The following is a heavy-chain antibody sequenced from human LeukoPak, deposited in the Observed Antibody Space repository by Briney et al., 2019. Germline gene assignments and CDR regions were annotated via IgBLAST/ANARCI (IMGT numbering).Heavy chain of an antibody. J-gene: IGHJ4*02. D-gene: IGHD2-21*02. CDR3: AKGKTVTASAFDY. V-gene: IGHV4-59*01. Sequence: PSETLSLTCAVSGVSISQYHWNWFRQSPGKGLEWIGSMFYNEYAKYSPSLKTRVTMSVDASKSHFSLRLTSVTTADTATYFCAKGKTVTASAFDYWGQGILVTVS. CDR1: GVSISQYH. CDR2: MFYNEYA.